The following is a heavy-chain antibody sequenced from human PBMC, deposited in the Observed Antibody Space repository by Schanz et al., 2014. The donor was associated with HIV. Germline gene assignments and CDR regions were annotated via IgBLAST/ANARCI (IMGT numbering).Heavy chain of an antibody. J-gene: IGHJ4*02. D-gene: IGHD2-15*01. V-gene: IGHV1-2*02. CDR1: GYTFTGYY. CDR3: ARGRSGYCSGGSCPYGRYYFDY. Sequence: QVQLVQSGAEVKKPGASVKVSCKASGYTFTGYYMHWVRQAPGQGLEWMGWINPNSGGTNYAQKFQGRVTMTRDTSISTAYMELSRLRSDDTAVYYCARGRSGYCSGGSCPYGRYYFDYWGQGTLVTVS. CDR2: INPNSGGT.